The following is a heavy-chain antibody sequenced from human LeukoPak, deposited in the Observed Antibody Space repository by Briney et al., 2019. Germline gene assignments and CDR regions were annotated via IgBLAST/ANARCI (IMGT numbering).Heavy chain of an antibody. Sequence: SETLSLTCTVSVGSISSSSYYWGWIRQPPGKGLEWIGSIYYSGSTYYNPSLKSRVTISVDTSKNQFSLKLSSVTAADTAVYFCARNLWEGDYYGNNWFDPWGQGILVTVSS. D-gene: IGHD3-10*01. J-gene: IGHJ5*02. CDR2: IYYSGST. CDR1: VGSISSSSYY. V-gene: IGHV4-39*07. CDR3: ARNLWEGDYYGNNWFDP.